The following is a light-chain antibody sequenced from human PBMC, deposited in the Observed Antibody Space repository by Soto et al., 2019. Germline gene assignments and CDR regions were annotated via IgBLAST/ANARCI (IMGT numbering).Light chain of an antibody. V-gene: IGLV2-14*01. J-gene: IGLJ1*01. CDR3: SSYTSSNPCV. CDR2: DVS. Sequence: QSALTQPASVSGSPGQSITISCTGTSSDVGDYNYVSWYQQHPGKAPKLMIYDVSNRPSGVSNRFSGSKSGNTASLTISGLQAEDEADYYCSSYTSSNPCVFGTGTKLTVL. CDR1: SSDVGDYNY.